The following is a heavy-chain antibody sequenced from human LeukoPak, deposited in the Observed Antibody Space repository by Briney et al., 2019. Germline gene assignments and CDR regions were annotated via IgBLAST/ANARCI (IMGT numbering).Heavy chain of an antibody. CDR1: GGSFSGYY. CDR2: INHSGST. CDR3: ARLKGRNYYYGMDV. D-gene: IGHD2-15*01. Sequence: SETLSLTCAVYGGSFSGYYWSWIRQPPGKGLEWIGEINHSGSTNYNPSLKSRVTISVDTSKNQFSLKLSSVTAADTAVYYCARLKGRNYYYGMDVWGQGTTVTVSS. J-gene: IGHJ6*02. V-gene: IGHV4-34*01.